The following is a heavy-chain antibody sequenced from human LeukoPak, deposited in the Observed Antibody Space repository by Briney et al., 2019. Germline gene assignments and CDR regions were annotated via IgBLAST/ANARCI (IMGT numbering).Heavy chain of an antibody. Sequence: GGSLRLSCAASGFTSSSYAMHWVRQAPGKGLEWVAVISYDGSNKYYADSVKGRFTISRDNSKNTLYLQMNSLRAEDTAVYYCARDLAVGATLYAFDIWGQGTMVTVSS. V-gene: IGHV3-30-3*01. CDR2: ISYDGSNK. CDR1: GFTSSSYA. D-gene: IGHD1-26*01. J-gene: IGHJ3*02. CDR3: ARDLAVGATLYAFDI.